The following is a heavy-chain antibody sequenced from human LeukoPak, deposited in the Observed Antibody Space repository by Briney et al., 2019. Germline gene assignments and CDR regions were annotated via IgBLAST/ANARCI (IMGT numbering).Heavy chain of an antibody. CDR3: AKDREGSWPPYYFDY. D-gene: IGHD6-13*01. CDR1: GFTFSSYA. J-gene: IGHJ4*02. Sequence: GGSLRLSCAASGFTFSSYAMSWVRQAPGKGLEWDSAISGSGGSTYYADSVKGRFTISRDNSKNTLYLQMNSLRAEDTAVYYCAKDREGSWPPYYFDYWGQGTLVTVSS. V-gene: IGHV3-23*01. CDR2: ISGSGGST.